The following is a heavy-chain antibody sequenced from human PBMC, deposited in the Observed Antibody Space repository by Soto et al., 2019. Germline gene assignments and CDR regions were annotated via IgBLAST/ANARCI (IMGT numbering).Heavy chain of an antibody. CDR3: AKDMAAAAHQGDAFDI. J-gene: IGHJ3*02. D-gene: IGHD6-13*01. V-gene: IGHV3-33*03. CDR1: GFTFSNYG. Sequence: QVQLVESGGGVVQPGRSLRLSCAASGFTFSNYGMHWVRQAPGKGVEWVAVIWNDGTNKYYVDSVRGRFTISRDDSKHTLYLEMNSLRAEDTGVYYCAKDMAAAAHQGDAFDIWGLGTMVSVSA. CDR2: IWNDGTNK.